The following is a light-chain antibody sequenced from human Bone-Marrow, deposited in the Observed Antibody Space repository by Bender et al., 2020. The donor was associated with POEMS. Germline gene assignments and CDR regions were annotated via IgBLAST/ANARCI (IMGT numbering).Light chain of an antibody. J-gene: IGLJ3*02. CDR2: EVS. Sequence: QSALTQPPSASGSPGQSVTISCTGTSSDIGGYKLVSWFQQHPGKAPKLMIYEVSTRPSGVSNRFSGSKSDNTASLTISGLQAEDEADFYCCSYAGRSVWVFGGGTKLTVL. CDR1: SSDIGGYKL. CDR3: CSYAGRSVWV. V-gene: IGLV2-23*02.